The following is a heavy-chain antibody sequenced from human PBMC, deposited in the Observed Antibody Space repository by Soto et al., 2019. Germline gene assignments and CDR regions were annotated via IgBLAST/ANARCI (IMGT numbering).Heavy chain of an antibody. CDR3: ARLYAGRAPYYYYYMDV. J-gene: IGHJ6*03. Sequence: SETLSLTCTVSGGSISSYYWSWIRQPPGKGLEWIGYIYYSGSTNYNPSLKSRVTISVDTSKNQFSLKLSSVTAADTAVYYCARLYAGRAPYYYYYMDVWGKGTTVTVSS. CDR2: IYYSGST. CDR1: GGSISSYY. V-gene: IGHV4-59*08. D-gene: IGHD3-10*01.